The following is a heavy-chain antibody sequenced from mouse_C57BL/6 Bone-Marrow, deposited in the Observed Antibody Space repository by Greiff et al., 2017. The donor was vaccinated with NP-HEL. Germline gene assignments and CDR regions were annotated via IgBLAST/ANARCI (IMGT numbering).Heavy chain of an antibody. J-gene: IGHJ1*03. V-gene: IGHV5-9*01. Sequence: EVQRVESGGGLVKPGGSLKLSCAASGFTFSSYTMSWVRQTPEKRLEWVATISGGGGNTYYPDSVKGRFTISRDNAKNTLYLQMSSLRSEDTALYYCARLGHWYFDVWGTGTTVTVSS. CDR1: GFTFSSYT. CDR3: ARLGHWYFDV. CDR2: ISGGGGNT.